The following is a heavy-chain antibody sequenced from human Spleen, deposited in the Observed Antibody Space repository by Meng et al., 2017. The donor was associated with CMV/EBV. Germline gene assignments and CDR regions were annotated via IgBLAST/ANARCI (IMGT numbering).Heavy chain of an antibody. Sequence: TGDYSWSWIHQPPGKGLEWIGYIDYSGSTYYNPSLKSRVTISLDTSKNQFSLNLTSVTAADTAVYFCARAAGYCSTTSCYTGNWFDPWGQGTLVTVSS. CDR1: TGDYS. J-gene: IGHJ5*02. CDR3: ARAAGYCSTTSCYTGNWFDP. CDR2: IDYSGST. D-gene: IGHD2-2*02. V-gene: IGHV4-30-4*08.